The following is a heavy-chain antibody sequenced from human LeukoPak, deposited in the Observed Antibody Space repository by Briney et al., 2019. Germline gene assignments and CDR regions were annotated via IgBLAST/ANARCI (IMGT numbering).Heavy chain of an antibody. V-gene: IGHV4-59*01. CDR2: IYYSGST. Sequence: PSETLSLTCTVSGGSISSYYWSWIRQPPGKGLEWIGYIYYSGSTNYNPSLKSRVTISVDTSKNQFSLKLSSVTAADTAVYYCARARFDAFDIWGQGRMVTVSS. J-gene: IGHJ3*02. CDR3: ARARFDAFDI. CDR1: GGSISSYY.